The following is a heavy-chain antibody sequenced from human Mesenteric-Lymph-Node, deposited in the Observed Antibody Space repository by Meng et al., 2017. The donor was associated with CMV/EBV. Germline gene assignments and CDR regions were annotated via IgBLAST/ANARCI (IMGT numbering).Heavy chain of an antibody. CDR3: ARLMYGTSFGFDF. V-gene: IGHV3-21*01. D-gene: IGHD6-6*01. CDR2: ISSSSSYI. CDR1: GFNFRSYT. Sequence: GESLKISCAASGFNFRSYTINWVRQAPGKGLEWVSSISSSSSYIYYADSVKGRFTISRDNAKNSLFLQMNSLRAEDTAIYYCARLMYGTSFGFDFWGQGTLVTVSS. J-gene: IGHJ4*02.